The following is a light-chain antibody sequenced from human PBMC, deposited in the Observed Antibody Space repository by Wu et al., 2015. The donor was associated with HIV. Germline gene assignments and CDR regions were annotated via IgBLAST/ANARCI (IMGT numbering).Light chain of an antibody. J-gene: IGKJ3*01. CDR1: HSVTDF. Sequence: EIVLTQSPGTLSLSPGEGATLSCRASHSVTDFLAWYQHKPGQAPRLLIYGVSTRAAGIPDRFSGSGSGTDFTLTINRLEPEDSAVYYCQEYGNSLPAFGPGTRVDVK. CDR3: QEYGNSLPA. CDR2: GVS. V-gene: IGKV3-20*01.